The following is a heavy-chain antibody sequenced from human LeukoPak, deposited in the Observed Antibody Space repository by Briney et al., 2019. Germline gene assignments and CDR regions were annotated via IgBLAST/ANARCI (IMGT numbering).Heavy chain of an antibody. V-gene: IGHV4-4*09. Sequence: PSETLSLTRTVSGGSISSYYWSWIRQPPGKGLEWIGYIYTSGSTNYNPSLKSRVTISVDTSKNQFSLKLSSVTAADTAVYYCARTYYYDSSGYYAGVWYFDLWGRGTLVTVSS. CDR3: ARTYYYDSSGYYAGVWYFDL. CDR2: IYTSGST. CDR1: GGSISSYY. J-gene: IGHJ2*01. D-gene: IGHD3-22*01.